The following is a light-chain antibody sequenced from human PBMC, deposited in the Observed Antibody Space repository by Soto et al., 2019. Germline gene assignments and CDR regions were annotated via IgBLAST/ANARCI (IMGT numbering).Light chain of an antibody. CDR1: QSVSSY. Sequence: EIVLTQSPATLSLSPGERATLSCRASQSVSSYLAWYQHKPGQAHRLLIYDASNRATGIPARFSGSGSGTDFTLTISSLEPEDFAVSYCQQRSNWLTLGGGTKVEIK. J-gene: IGKJ4*01. V-gene: IGKV3-11*01. CDR2: DAS. CDR3: QQRSNWLT.